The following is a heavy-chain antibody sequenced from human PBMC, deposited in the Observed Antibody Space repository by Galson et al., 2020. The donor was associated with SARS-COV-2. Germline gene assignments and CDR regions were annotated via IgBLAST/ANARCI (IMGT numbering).Heavy chain of an antibody. CDR1: GFSFNNYG. D-gene: IGHD3-10*01. Sequence: QLGESLKLSCAASGFSFNNYGMHWVRQAPGKGPEWVAIIPYEGSIKKYADFLKGRLTISRDNSKNTVPRQMNSLGADDTAVYYCAKAAELFYCGGSRSMDVWGQGTTVIVSS. CDR2: IPYEGSIK. J-gene: IGHJ6*02. V-gene: IGHV3-30*18. CDR3: AKAAELFYCGGSRSMDV.